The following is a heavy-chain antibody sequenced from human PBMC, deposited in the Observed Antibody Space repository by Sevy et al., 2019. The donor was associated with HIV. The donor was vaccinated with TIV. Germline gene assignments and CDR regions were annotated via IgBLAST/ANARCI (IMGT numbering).Heavy chain of an antibody. Sequence: GGSLRLSCAASGFTFSSYGMHWVRQAPGKGLEWVAFIRYDGSNKYYADSVKGRFTISRDNSKNKLYLQMNSLIAEDTAVYYCAKEVVQGVIIAPGDAFEIWVQRTMVTVSS. CDR3: AKEVVQGVIIAPGDAFEI. D-gene: IGHD3-10*01. CDR1: GFTFSSYG. V-gene: IGHV3-30*02. J-gene: IGHJ3*02. CDR2: IRYDGSNK.